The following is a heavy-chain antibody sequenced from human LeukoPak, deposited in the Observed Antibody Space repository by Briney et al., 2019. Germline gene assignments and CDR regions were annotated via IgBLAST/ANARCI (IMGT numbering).Heavy chain of an antibody. D-gene: IGHD6-19*01. Sequence: PSETLSLTCAVYGGSFSGYYWSWIRQPPGKGLEWIGEINHSGSTNYNPSLKSRVTISVDTSKNQFSLKLSPVTAADTAVYYCARGSLARSGWYDHWGKGTTVTVSS. V-gene: IGHV4-34*01. CDR2: INHSGST. CDR1: GGSFSGYY. J-gene: IGHJ6*04. CDR3: ARGSLARSGWYDH.